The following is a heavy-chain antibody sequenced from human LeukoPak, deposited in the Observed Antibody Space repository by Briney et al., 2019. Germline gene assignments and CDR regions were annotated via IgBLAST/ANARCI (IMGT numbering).Heavy chain of an antibody. Sequence: SETLSLTCTVSGGSISSYYWSWIRRPPGKGLEWIGYIYYSGSTNYNPSLKSRVTISVDTSKNQFSLKLSSVTAADTAVYYCARGAPSSGCDYWGQGTLVTVSS. J-gene: IGHJ4*02. CDR3: ARGAPSSGCDY. V-gene: IGHV4-59*01. D-gene: IGHD6-19*01. CDR2: IYYSGST. CDR1: GGSISSYY.